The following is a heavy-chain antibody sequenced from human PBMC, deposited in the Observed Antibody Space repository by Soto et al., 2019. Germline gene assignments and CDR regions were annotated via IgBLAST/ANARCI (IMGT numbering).Heavy chain of an antibody. CDR2: LHSGGST. CDR3: ARDRPGDEGDGFDI. V-gene: IGHV3-53*02. Sequence: EVQLVETGGGLIQPGGSLRLSCAASGLTVSSNYMNWVRQAPGKGLEWVSVLHSGGSTHYAGSVKGRFIISRDNSKNTLYLQMNSLRVEDTAVYYCARDRPGDEGDGFDIWGHGTMVTVSS. CDR1: GLTVSSNY. J-gene: IGHJ3*02. D-gene: IGHD3-10*01.